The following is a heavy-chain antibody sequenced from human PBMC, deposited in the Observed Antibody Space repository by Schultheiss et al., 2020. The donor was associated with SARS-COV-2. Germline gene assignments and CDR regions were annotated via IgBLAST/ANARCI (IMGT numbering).Heavy chain of an antibody. CDR1: GYNFSGYY. CDR3: ARVPGDPRVYYYYMDV. D-gene: IGHD4-17*01. V-gene: IGHV1-2*02. J-gene: IGHJ6*02. Sequence: ASVKVSCKASGYNFSGYYMHWVRQAPGQGLEWMGWINPNSGGTNYAQNLQGRVTMTTDRSTSTAYVELRSLRSDDTAVYYCARVPGDPRVYYYYMDVWGQGTTVTVSS. CDR2: INPNSGGT.